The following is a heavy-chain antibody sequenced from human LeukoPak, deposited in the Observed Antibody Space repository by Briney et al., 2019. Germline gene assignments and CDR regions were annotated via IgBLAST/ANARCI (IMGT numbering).Heavy chain of an antibody. CDR2: IKQDGSEK. CDR3: ARDQRYCSSSSCPWEPFDY. V-gene: IGHV3-7*05. Sequence: GGSLRLSCAASGFTFSSYWMSWVRQAPGKGLEWVANIKQDGSEKYYVDSVKGRFTISRDNAKNSLYLQMNSLRAEDTAVYYCARDQRYCSSSSCPWEPFDYWGQGTTVTVSS. D-gene: IGHD2-2*01. CDR1: GFTFSSYW. J-gene: IGHJ4*03.